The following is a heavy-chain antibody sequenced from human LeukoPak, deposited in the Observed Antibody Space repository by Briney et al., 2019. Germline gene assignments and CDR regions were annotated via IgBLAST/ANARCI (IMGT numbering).Heavy chain of an antibody. V-gene: IGHV3-30*04. J-gene: IGHJ3*02. CDR3: AKVLSDVVVVVAALDAFDI. Sequence: GGSLRLSCAASGFTFSSYAMHWVRQAPGKGLEWVAVISDDGSNKYYADSVKGRFTISRDNSKNTLYLQMNSLRAEDTAVYYCAKVLSDVVVVVAALDAFDIWGQGTMVTVSS. CDR2: ISDDGSNK. CDR1: GFTFSSYA. D-gene: IGHD2-15*01.